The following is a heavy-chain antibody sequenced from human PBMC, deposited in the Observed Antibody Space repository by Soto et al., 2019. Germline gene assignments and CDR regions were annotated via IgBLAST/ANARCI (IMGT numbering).Heavy chain of an antibody. D-gene: IGHD3-9*01. CDR1: GGSFSGYY. CDR2: INHSGST. CDR3: ARLIPGAYYDFLPGYSLYYHHSMDV. V-gene: IGHV4-34*01. Sequence: SETLSLTCAVYGGSFSGYYWSWIRQPPGKGLEWIGEINHSGSTNYNPSLKSRVTISVDTSKNQFSLKLSSVTAADTAVYYCARLIPGAYYDFLPGYSLYYHHSMDVGGKGTRFTVSS. J-gene: IGHJ6*03.